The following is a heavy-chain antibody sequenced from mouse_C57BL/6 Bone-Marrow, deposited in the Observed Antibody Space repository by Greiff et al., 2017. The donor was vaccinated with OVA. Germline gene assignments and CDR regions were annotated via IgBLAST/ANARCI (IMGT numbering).Heavy chain of an antibody. Sequence: VKLQQPGAELVKPGASVKLSCKASGYTFTSYWMHWVKQRPGRGLEWIGRIDPNSGGTKYNEKFKSKATLTVDKPSSTAYMQLSSLTSEDSAVYYCARSGYYGSPYWYFDVWGTGTTVTVSS. D-gene: IGHD1-1*01. CDR1: GYTFTSYW. V-gene: IGHV1-72*01. CDR3: ARSGYYGSPYWYFDV. CDR2: IDPNSGGT. J-gene: IGHJ1*03.